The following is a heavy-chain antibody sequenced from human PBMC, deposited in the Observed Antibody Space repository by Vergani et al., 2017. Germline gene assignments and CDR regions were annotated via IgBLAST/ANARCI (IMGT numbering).Heavy chain of an antibody. CDR2: ISYDGSNK. Sequence: QVQLVESGGGVVQPGRSLRLSCAASGFTFSSYGMHWVRQAPGKGLEWVAVISYDGSNKYYADSVKGRFTISRDNSKNTLYLQMNSLRAEDTAVYYCARGSSYRSEGYYYYMDVWGKGTTVTVSS. CDR1: GFTFSSYG. V-gene: IGHV3-30*03. J-gene: IGHJ6*03. D-gene: IGHD1-26*01. CDR3: ARGSSYRSEGYYYYMDV.